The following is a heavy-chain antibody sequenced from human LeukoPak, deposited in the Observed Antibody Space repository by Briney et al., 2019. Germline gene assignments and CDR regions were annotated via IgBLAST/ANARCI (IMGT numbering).Heavy chain of an antibody. D-gene: IGHD3-22*01. J-gene: IGHJ3*02. V-gene: IGHV3-23*01. Sequence: GGSLRLSCAASGFTFSSYAMSWVRQAPGKGLEWVSAISGSGGSTYYADSVKGRFTISRDNSKNTLFLQMNSLRAEDTAVYYCAKGRYYYDSSAAFDIWGQGTMVTVSS. CDR3: AKGRYYYDSSAAFDI. CDR2: ISGSGGST. CDR1: GFTFSSYA.